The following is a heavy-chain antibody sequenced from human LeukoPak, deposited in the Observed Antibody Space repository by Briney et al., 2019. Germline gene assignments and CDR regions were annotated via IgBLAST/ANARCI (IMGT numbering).Heavy chain of an antibody. J-gene: IGHJ4*02. CDR2: ISGSGGST. V-gene: IGHV3-23*01. CDR3: ARFEGYCSGGSCSNSYYFDY. Sequence: GGSLRLSCAASGFTFSSYAMSWVRQAPGKGLEWVSAISGSGGSTYYADSVKGRFTISRDNSKNTLYLQMNSLRAEDAAVYYCARFEGYCSGGSCSNSYYFDYWGQGTLVTVSS. D-gene: IGHD2-15*01. CDR1: GFTFSSYA.